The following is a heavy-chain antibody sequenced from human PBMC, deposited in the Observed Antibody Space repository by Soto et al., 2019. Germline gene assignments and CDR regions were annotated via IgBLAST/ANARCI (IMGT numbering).Heavy chain of an antibody. V-gene: IGHV1-69*01. D-gene: IGHD4-17*01. CDR2: IIPIFGIA. CDR3: AGSYRTVTKYYYGMDV. J-gene: IGHJ6*02. CDR1: GGTFSSYA. Sequence: QVQLVQSGAEVKKPGSSVKVSCKASGGTFSSYANSWVRQAPGQGLEWMGGIIPIFGIANYAQKFQGRVTITADESTSTAYMELSSLRSEDTAVYYCAGSYRTVTKYYYGMDVWGQGTTVTVSS.